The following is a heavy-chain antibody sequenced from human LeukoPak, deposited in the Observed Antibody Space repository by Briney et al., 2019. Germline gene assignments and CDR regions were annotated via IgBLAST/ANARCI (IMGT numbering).Heavy chain of an antibody. D-gene: IGHD3-3*01. V-gene: IGHV4-38-2*02. CDR2: IYHSGST. J-gene: IGHJ3*02. Sequence: SETLSLTCTVSGYSISSGYYWGWIRQPPGKGLEWIGSIYHSGSTYYNPSLKSRVTISVDTSKNQFSLKLSSVTAADTAVYYCARTYYDFWSGYYSWGQGTMVAVSS. CDR3: ARTYYDFWSGYYS. CDR1: GYSISSGYY.